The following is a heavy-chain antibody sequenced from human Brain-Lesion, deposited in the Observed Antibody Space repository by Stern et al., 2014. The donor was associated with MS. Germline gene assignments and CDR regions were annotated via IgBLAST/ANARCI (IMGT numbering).Heavy chain of an antibody. J-gene: IGHJ6*02. Sequence: VQLVESGPGLVKPSQTLSLSCTVSGGSISSGGYYWSWIRQPAGKGLEWIGRIFNSGRTRYNPSLKSWVTISITPSKNQFPLRLNSMTAADTAVYYCARGRVVPGFQYYATDVWGQGTTVIVSS. CDR2: IFNSGRT. V-gene: IGHV4-61*02. CDR1: GGSISSGGYY. CDR3: ARGRVVPGFQYYATDV. D-gene: IGHD2-2*01.